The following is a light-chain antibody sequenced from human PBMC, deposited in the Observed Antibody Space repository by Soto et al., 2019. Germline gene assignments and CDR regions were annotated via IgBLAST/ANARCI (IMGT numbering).Light chain of an antibody. CDR1: SGDVDGYNY. J-gene: IGLJ1*01. CDR2: DVT. Sequence: QSVLTNPACVSGCPGQSSTIWCTGNSGDVDGYNYVSWYQHHPGKAPKLIIYDVTNRPSGVSNPFSGSKYGNTASLAISGLQPEDEADYYCSSYTTSNNRQIVFGTGTKVTGL. V-gene: IGLV2-14*03. CDR3: SSYTTSNNRQIV.